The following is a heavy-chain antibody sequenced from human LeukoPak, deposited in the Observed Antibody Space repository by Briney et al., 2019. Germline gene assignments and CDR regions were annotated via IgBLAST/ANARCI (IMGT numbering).Heavy chain of an antibody. Sequence: PSETLSLTCTVSGGSISSYYWSWIRQPPGKGLEWIGYIYYSGSTNYNPSLKSRVTISVDTSKNQFSLKLSSVTAADTAVYYCARVVRWVNSGSYYFDYWGQGTLVTVSS. CDR1: GGSISSYY. D-gene: IGHD1-26*01. J-gene: IGHJ4*02. CDR2: IYYSGST. CDR3: ARVVRWVNSGSYYFDY. V-gene: IGHV4-59*08.